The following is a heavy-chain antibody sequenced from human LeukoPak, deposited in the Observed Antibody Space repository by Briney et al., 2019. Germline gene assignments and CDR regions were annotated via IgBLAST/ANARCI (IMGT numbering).Heavy chain of an antibody. J-gene: IGHJ6*02. CDR1: GFTFSSYG. Sequence: GRSLRLSCAASGFTFSSYGMHWVRQAPGKGLQWVAFIWDDGSNKYFADSVKGRFTISRDNSMNTVYLQMNSLRAEDTAVYYCARDMEAKVRGVTKSHYHYYGMDVWGQGTTVTVSS. CDR2: IWDDGSNK. V-gene: IGHV3-33*01. D-gene: IGHD3-10*01. CDR3: ARDMEAKVRGVTKSHYHYYGMDV.